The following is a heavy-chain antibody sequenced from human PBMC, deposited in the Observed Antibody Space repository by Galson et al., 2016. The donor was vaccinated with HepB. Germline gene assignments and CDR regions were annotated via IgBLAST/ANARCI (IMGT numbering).Heavy chain of an antibody. CDR1: GFSVGGHA. Sequence: SLRLSCAASGFSVGGHAMSWVRQGPGKGLDWVSGISGSGGITSYAVSVKGRFTISRDDSKNTVFLQVNSLRVEDTAVYYCAKGQSYSNGFYYFDYWGRGTRVTVSS. CDR3: AKGQSYSNGFYYFDY. J-gene: IGHJ4*02. CDR2: ISGSGGIT. D-gene: IGHD6-25*01. V-gene: IGHV3-23*01.